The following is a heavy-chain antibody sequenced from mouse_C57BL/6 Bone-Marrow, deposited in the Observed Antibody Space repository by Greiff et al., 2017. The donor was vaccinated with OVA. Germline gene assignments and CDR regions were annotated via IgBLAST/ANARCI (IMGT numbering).Heavy chain of an antibody. V-gene: IGHV14-4*01. CDR3: TTWWLLPWFAY. Sequence: EVQLQQSGAELVRPGASVKLSCTASGFNIKDDYMHWVKQRPEQGREWIGWIDPENGDTEYASKFQGKATITADTSSNTAYLQLSSLTSEDTAVYYCTTWWLLPWFAYWGQGTLVTVSA. D-gene: IGHD2-3*01. J-gene: IGHJ3*01. CDR1: GFNIKDDY. CDR2: IDPENGDT.